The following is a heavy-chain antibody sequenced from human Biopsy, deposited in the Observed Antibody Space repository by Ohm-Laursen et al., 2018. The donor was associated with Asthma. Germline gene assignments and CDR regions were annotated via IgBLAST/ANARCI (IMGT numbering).Heavy chain of an antibody. CDR2: IYWDDYN. CDR3: ALSQDSGFDDHSPSWFDP. D-gene: IGHD3-9*01. Sequence: PTQTLTLTYSFSGFSLRTPGVGVGWIRQSPGKALEWLALIYWDDYNPFRPSLKRRLTITKDPSKNQVVLTMTKMDPVDSGTYYCALSQDSGFDDHSPSWFDPWGQGTLVTVSS. V-gene: IGHV2-5*02. J-gene: IGHJ5*02. CDR1: GFSLRTPGVG.